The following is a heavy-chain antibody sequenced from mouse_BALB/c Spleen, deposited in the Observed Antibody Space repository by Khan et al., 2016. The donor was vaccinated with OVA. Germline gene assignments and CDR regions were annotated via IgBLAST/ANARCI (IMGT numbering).Heavy chain of an antibody. CDR2: ISSAATYT. J-gene: IGHJ3*01. CDR3: ANGNYGWFAY. Sequence: EVQLVESGGVLLEPGGSLKLSCAASGFTFSSFVMSWVRQTPEKRLEWVATISSAATYTYYPDSVKGRVTISSDNAKNTLYLQMNSLRSDDTAIYYCANGNYGWFAYWGPGTLVTVST. V-gene: IGHV5-9-3*01. CDR1: GFTFSSFV. D-gene: IGHD2-1*01.